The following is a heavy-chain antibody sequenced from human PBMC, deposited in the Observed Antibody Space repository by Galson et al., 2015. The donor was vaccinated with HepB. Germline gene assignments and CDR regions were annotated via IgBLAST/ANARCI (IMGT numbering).Heavy chain of an antibody. CDR1: GFTFGSYA. D-gene: IGHD3-10*01. CDR2: ISYDGSNK. V-gene: IGHV3-30-3*01. J-gene: IGHJ2*01. CDR3: ARDPGSRSYWYFDL. Sequence: SLRLSCAASGFTFGSYAMHWVRQAPGKGLEWVAVISYDGSNKYYADSVKGRFTISRDNSKNTLYLQMNSLRAEDTAVYYCARDPGSRSYWYFDLWGRGTLVTVSS.